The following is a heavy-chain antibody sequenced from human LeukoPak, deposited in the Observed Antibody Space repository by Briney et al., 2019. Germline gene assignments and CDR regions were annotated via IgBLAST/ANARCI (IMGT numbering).Heavy chain of an antibody. D-gene: IGHD3-3*01. CDR2: TNPNSGNT. CDR1: VYTFTSYD. Sequence: ASVKVSCKASVYTFTSYDINWVRQATGQGLEWMGWTNPNSGNTGYAQKFQGRVTMTRNTSISTAYMELSSLRSEDTAVYYCARAESPHYDFWSGYYRSRYYYMDVWGKGTTVTVSS. V-gene: IGHV1-8*01. CDR3: ARAESPHYDFWSGYYRSRYYYMDV. J-gene: IGHJ6*03.